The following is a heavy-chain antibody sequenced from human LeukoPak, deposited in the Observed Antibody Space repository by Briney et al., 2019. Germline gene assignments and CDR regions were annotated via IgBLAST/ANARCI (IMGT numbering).Heavy chain of an antibody. CDR3: AREYYSHAAFYMDV. V-gene: IGHV1-69*06. J-gene: IGHJ6*03. CDR1: GGTFSSYA. Sequence: ASVKVSCKASGGTFSSYAISWVRQAPGQGLEWMGGIIPIFGTANYAQKFQGRVTITAGKSTSTAYMEPSSLRSEDTAAYYCAREYYSHAAFYMDVWGKGTTVTVSS. CDR2: IIPIFGTA. D-gene: IGHD3-10*01.